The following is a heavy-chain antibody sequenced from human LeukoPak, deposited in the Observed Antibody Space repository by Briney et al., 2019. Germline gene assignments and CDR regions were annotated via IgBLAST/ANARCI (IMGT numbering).Heavy chain of an antibody. Sequence: ASVKVSCKASGYTFTGYYMHWVRQGPGQGLEWMGRINPNSGGTNYAQKFQGRVTMTRDTPISTAYMELSRLRSDDTAVYYCARDVRYCSGGSCYPPNWLDPWGQGTLVTVSS. CDR1: GYTFTGYY. CDR2: INPNSGGT. V-gene: IGHV1-2*06. J-gene: IGHJ5*02. D-gene: IGHD2-15*01. CDR3: ARDVRYCSGGSCYPPNWLDP.